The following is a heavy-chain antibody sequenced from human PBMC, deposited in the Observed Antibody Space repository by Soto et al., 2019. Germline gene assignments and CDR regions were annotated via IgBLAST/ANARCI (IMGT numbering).Heavy chain of an antibody. J-gene: IGHJ3*02. V-gene: IGHV3-21*01. CDR2: ISSSSSYI. CDR1: GFTFSSYS. CDR3: ARMGGATSDAFDI. Sequence: GGSLRLSCAASGFTFSSYSMNWVRQAPGKGLEWVSSISSSSSYIYYADSVKGRFTISRDNAKNSLYLQMNSLRAEDTAVYYCARMGGATSDAFDIWGQGTMVTVSS. D-gene: IGHD1-26*01.